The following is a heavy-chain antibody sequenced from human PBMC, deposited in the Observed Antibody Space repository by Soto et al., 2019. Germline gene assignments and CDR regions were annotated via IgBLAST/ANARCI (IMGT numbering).Heavy chain of an antibody. D-gene: IGHD5-12*01. J-gene: IGHJ4*02. Sequence: EVQLVESGGGLVQPGGSLRLSCAASGFTVRSNHMSWVRQAPGKGLECVSGIYSGGSTYYADCVKGRLTISRDNSKNTLYLQMNSLRAEDTAVYYCVRKGSYSGYDSHLWWGQGTLVTVSS. CDR2: IYSGGST. V-gene: IGHV3-66*01. CDR3: VRKGSYSGYDSHLW. CDR1: GFTVRSNH.